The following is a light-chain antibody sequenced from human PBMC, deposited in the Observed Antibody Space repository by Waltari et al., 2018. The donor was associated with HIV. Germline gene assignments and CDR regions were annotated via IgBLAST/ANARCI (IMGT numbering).Light chain of an antibody. J-gene: IGKJ5*01. CDR3: QQYKNWPPIT. CDR2: GAS. V-gene: IGKV3-15*01. Sequence: EIVMTQSPATLSVSPGESATLSCRASQSVSSNLAWYQQKPGQAPRLLIYGASTRATGIPARFRGSGSGTAFTLTITSLQSEDFAVYYCQQYKNWPPITFGQGTRLEIK. CDR1: QSVSSN.